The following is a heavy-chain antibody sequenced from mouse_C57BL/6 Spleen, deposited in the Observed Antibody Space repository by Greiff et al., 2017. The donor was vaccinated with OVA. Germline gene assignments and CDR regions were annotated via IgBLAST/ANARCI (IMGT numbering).Heavy chain of an antibody. CDR1: GFTFSSYG. CDR3: ARGFYGSSYPYFDY. J-gene: IGHJ2*01. Sequence: VQLKESGGDLVKPGGSLKLSCAASGFTFSSYGMSWVRQTPDKRLEWVATISSGGSYTYYPDSVKGRFTISRDNAKNTLYLQMSSLKSEDTAMYYCARGFYGSSYPYFDYWGQGTTLTVSS. D-gene: IGHD1-1*01. CDR2: ISSGGSYT. V-gene: IGHV5-6*01.